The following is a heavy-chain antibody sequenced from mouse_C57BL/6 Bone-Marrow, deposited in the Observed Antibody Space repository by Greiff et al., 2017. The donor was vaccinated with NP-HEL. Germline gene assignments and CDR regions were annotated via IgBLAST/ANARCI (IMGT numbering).Heavy chain of an antibody. Sequence: EVQLQQSGAELVRPGASVKLSCTASGFNIKDDYMHWVKQRPEQGLEWIGWIDPENGDTEYASKFQGKATITADTSSNTAYLQLSSLTSEDTAVYYCTTLIYDGYYAWFAYWGQGTLVTVSA. CDR3: TTLIYDGYYAWFAY. CDR2: IDPENGDT. CDR1: GFNIKDDY. D-gene: IGHD2-3*01. J-gene: IGHJ3*01. V-gene: IGHV14-4*01.